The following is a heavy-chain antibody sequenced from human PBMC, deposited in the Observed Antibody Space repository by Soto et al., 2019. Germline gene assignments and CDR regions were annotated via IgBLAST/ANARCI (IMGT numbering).Heavy chain of an antibody. CDR1: GGSISSGGYY. J-gene: IGHJ5*02. Sequence: QVQLQESGPGLVKPSQTLSLTCTVSGGSISSGGYYWSWIRQHPGKGLEWIGYIYYSGSTYYNPSLKSRVTISVDTSKNQFSLKLSSVTAADPAVYYCATQLPQWFGSTPNWFDPWGQGTLVTVSS. V-gene: IGHV4-31*03. CDR3: ATQLPQWFGSTPNWFDP. D-gene: IGHD3-10*01. CDR2: IYYSGST.